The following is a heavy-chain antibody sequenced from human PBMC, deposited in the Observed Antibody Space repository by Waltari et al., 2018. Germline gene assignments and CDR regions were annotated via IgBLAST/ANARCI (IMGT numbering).Heavy chain of an antibody. J-gene: IGHJ4*02. CDR2: IYTSGGT. CDR1: GGSISSGSYY. Sequence: QVQLQESGPGLVKPSQTLSLTCTVSGGSISSGSYYWSWIRQPAGKGLEWIGRIYTSGGTNYNPSLRSRVTISVDTSKNQFSLKLSSVTAADTAVYYWARGRSYYDSSGYGPFFGFDYWGQGTLVTVSS. CDR3: ARGRSYYDSSGYGPFFGFDY. D-gene: IGHD3-22*01. V-gene: IGHV4-61*02.